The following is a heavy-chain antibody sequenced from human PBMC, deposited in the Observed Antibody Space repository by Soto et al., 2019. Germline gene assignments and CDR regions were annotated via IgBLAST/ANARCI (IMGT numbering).Heavy chain of an antibody. D-gene: IGHD3-10*01. CDR1: GFTFSHYG. CDR3: PRDLQHYALGSCPHGMDA. V-gene: IGHV3-33*01. CDR2: IWYDGSNR. J-gene: IGHJ6*02. Sequence: QVQLVESGGGVVQPGRSLRLSCAASGFTFSHYGLHWVRQAPGKGLEWVAVIWYDGSNRYYADSVKGRFTISRDDSKNTLYLQTISLRAEDTAVYYCPRDLQHYALGSCPHGMDAWGQGTTVTVSS.